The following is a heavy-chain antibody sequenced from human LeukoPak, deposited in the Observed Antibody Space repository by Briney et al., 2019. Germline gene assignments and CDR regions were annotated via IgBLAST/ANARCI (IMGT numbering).Heavy chain of an antibody. V-gene: IGHV4-38-2*02. CDR2: IYHSGST. Sequence: NTSETLSLTCTVSGYSISSGYYWGWIRQPPGKGLEWIGSIYHSGSTYYNSSLKSRVTISVDTSKNQFSLKLSSVTAADTAVYYCARRSRGYSYGQIYYYMDVWGKGTTVTVSS. D-gene: IGHD5-18*01. J-gene: IGHJ6*03. CDR1: GYSISSGYY. CDR3: ARRSRGYSYGQIYYYMDV.